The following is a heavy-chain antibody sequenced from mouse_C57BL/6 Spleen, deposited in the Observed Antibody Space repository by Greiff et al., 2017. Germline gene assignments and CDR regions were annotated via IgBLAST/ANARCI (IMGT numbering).Heavy chain of an antibody. J-gene: IGHJ3*01. CDR2: ISRGSSTI. D-gene: IGHD1-1*01. V-gene: IGHV5-17*01. Sequence: EVKVVESGGGLVKPGGSLKLSCAASGFTFSDYGMHWVRQAPEKGLEWVAYISRGSSTIYYADTVKGRFTISRDNAKNTLFLQMTSLRSEDTAMYFYARAYYYGSSWAWFAYWGQGTLVTVSA. CDR1: GFTFSDYG. CDR3: ARAYYYGSSWAWFAY.